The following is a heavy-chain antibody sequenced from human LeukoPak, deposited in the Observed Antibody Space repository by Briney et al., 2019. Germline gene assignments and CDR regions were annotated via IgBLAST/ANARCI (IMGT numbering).Heavy chain of an antibody. V-gene: IGHV1-46*01. CDR1: GYTFTTYY. CDR2: INPSDGST. J-gene: IGHJ4*02. CDR3: ARRSHQLQSDY. D-gene: IGHD2-2*01. Sequence: GASVKVSCKASGYTFTTYYMHWVRQAPGQGLEWMGIINPSDGSTTYPQKFQSRVTMTRDTSTSTIYVELSSLRSEDTAVYYCARRSHQLQSDYWGQGTLVTVSS.